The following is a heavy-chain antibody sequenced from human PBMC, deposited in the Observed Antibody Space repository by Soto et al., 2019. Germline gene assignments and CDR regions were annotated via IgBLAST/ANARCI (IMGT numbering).Heavy chain of an antibody. J-gene: IGHJ6*02. CDR2: ISGYNGDT. CDR1: GYTFIGYG. Sequence: ASVKVSCKASGYTFIGYGISWVRQAPGQGLEWMGWISGYNGDTRYAQNFQGRVTMTTDASTNTAYMDLRTLRAEDTAVYYCARDRRGYYYGMDVWGQGTTVTVSS. V-gene: IGHV1-18*04. CDR3: ARDRRGYYYGMDV.